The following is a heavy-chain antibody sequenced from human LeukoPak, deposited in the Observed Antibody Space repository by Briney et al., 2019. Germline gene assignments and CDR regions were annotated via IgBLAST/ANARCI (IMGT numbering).Heavy chain of an antibody. Sequence: PGGSLRLSCAASGFTFSSYGMHWVRQAPGKGLEWVAMIWSDGSNEHYADSVKGRFTISRDNSKNTLYLQMNSLRAEDTAVYYCARDFAHCSSTSCPFDYWGQGTLVTVSS. J-gene: IGHJ4*02. CDR3: ARDFAHCSSTSCPFDY. D-gene: IGHD2-2*01. CDR1: GFTFSSYG. CDR2: IWSDGSNE. V-gene: IGHV3-33*01.